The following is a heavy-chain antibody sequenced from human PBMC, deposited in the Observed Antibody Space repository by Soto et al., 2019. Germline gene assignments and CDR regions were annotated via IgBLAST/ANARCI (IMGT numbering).Heavy chain of an antibody. CDR2: INSDGSST. Sequence: PGGSLRLSCAASGFTFSSYWMHWVRQAPGKGLVWVSRINSDGSSTSYADSVKGRFTISRDNAKNTLYLQMNSLRAEDTAVYYCARVGGRITMVRGVIIPAHFAYWGKGTLVTVSS. J-gene: IGHJ4*02. CDR1: GFTFSSYW. D-gene: IGHD3-10*01. V-gene: IGHV3-74*01. CDR3: ARVGGRITMVRGVIIPAHFAY.